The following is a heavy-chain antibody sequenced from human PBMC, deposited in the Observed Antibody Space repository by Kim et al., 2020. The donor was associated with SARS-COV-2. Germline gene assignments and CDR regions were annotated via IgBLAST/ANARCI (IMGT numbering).Heavy chain of an antibody. CDR3: ARRGFGGSPFDY. Sequence: SETLSLTCTVSGGSIDSSTHYWGWIRQPPGKGLEWIGSGYYRGSTFHNPSLKSRVTISVDTSKNQFSLRLTSAAAADTAVDYCARRGFGGSPFDYWGRG. CDR2: GYYRGST. D-gene: IGHD3-16*01. J-gene: IGHJ4*02. CDR1: GGSIDSSTHY. V-gene: IGHV4-39*01.